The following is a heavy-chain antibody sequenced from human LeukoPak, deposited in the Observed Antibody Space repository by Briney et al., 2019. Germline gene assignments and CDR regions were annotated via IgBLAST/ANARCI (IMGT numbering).Heavy chain of an antibody. D-gene: IGHD2-2*01. V-gene: IGHV3-21*01. CDR1: GLTFSSYS. Sequence: GGSLRLSCAASGLTFSSYSMNWVRQAPGKGLEWVSSISSSSSYIYYADSVKGRFTISRDNAKNSLYLQMNSLRAEDTAVYYCARDRGRPAANDAFDIWGQGTMVTVSS. J-gene: IGHJ3*02. CDR2: ISSSSSYI. CDR3: ARDRGRPAANDAFDI.